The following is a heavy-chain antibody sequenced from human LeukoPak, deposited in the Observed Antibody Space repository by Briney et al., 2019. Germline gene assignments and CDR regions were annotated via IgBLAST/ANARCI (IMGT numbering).Heavy chain of an antibody. V-gene: IGHV4-34*01. CDR3: ARGPLYCSGGSCYSGFHDY. D-gene: IGHD2-15*01. CDR2: INHSGST. CDR1: GVSFSGYY. Sequence: SETLSLTCAVYGVSFSGYYWSWIRQPPGKGLEWIGEINHSGSTNYNPSLKSRVTISVDTSKNQFSLKLSSVTAADTAVYYCARGPLYCSGGSCYSGFHDYWGQGTLVTVSS. J-gene: IGHJ4*02.